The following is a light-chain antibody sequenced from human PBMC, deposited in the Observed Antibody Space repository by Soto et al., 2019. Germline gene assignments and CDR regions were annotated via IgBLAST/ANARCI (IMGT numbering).Light chain of an antibody. V-gene: IGLV2-14*01. CDR3: SSYTSSKTHMYV. Sequence: QSALTQPASVSGSPGQSITISCTGTSSDVGGHNYVSWYQHYPGKAPKLMIYEVTNCPSGVSDRFSGSKSGNTASLTISGLQPEDEADYYCSSYTSSKTHMYVFGIGTKLTVL. CDR2: EVT. J-gene: IGLJ1*01. CDR1: SSDVGGHNY.